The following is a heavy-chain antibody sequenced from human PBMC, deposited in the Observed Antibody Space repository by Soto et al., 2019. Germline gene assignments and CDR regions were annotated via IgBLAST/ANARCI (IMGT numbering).Heavy chain of an antibody. Sequence: QVQLQESGPGLVKPSQTLSLTCTVSGGSISSGDSYWSWIRQPPGRGLEWIGYIYCSGSTYYTPSLKRRVTISVDTSKNQFSLKLSSVTAADTALYYCARAAKTYYYDSSGYYYTFDIWGQGTMVPVSS. CDR2: IYCSGST. CDR1: GGSISSGDSY. J-gene: IGHJ3*02. CDR3: ARAAKTYYYDSSGYYYTFDI. V-gene: IGHV4-30-4*01. D-gene: IGHD3-22*01.